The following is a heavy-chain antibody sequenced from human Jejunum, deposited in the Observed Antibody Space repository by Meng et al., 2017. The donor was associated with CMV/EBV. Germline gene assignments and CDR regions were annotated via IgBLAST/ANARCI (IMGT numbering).Heavy chain of an antibody. CDR3: AHFVGGYYPSRPDY. Sequence: MQCDPLLLTTSHTLTVTSVFAEFCTSTRGEGVGWFRRPPVNALEWLALILRGDDKRYSQSVNSRLTIAKDTSKNEVVLTLTNMGPIDTGTYYCAHFVGGYYPSRPDYWGQGTLVTVSS. D-gene: IGHD1-26*01. V-gene: IGHV2-5*02. CDR1: EFCTSTRGEG. J-gene: IGHJ4*02. CDR2: ILRGDDK.